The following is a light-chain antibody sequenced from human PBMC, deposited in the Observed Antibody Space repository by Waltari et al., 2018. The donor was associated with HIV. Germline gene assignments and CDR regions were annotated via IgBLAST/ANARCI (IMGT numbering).Light chain of an antibody. J-gene: IGKJ2*01. V-gene: IGKV4-1*01. CDR1: QNILYSSNNKNY. Sequence: DIVMTQSPDSLAVSLGERATIHCKSSQNILYSSNNKNYLAWYQQKPGQPPKLLIYWASTREFGVPDRFSGSGSGTDFTLTVSSLQAEDVAVYYCQQYYTTPHTFGQGTNLEIK. CDR2: WAS. CDR3: QQYYTTPHT.